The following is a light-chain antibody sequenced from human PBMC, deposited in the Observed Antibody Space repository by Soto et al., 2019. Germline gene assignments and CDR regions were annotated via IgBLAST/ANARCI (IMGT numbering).Light chain of an antibody. J-gene: IGKJ2*01. V-gene: IGKV3-15*01. CDR1: QSVSSN. CDR2: GAS. Sequence: EIVMTQSPAILSVSPGERATVSCRASQSVSSNLAWYQQKPGQAPRLLIYGASTRATGIPARFSGSGSGTEFTLTISSLQSEDFAVYYCQQYNNWPPTFGQGTKLEIK. CDR3: QQYNNWPPT.